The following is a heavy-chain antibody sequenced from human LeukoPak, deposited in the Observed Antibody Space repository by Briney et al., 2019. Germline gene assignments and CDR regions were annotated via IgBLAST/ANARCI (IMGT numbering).Heavy chain of an antibody. CDR2: TSYDGSNK. CDR1: GFTFSSYG. J-gene: IGHJ6*02. V-gene: IGHV3-30*18. Sequence: PGRSLRLSCAASGFTFSSYGIHWVRQAPGKGLEWVAGTSYDGSNKYYADSVKGRFTISRDNSKNTLYLQMNSLRAEDTAVYYCAKDPPRGYAMDVWGQGTTVTVSS. CDR3: AKDPPRGYAMDV. D-gene: IGHD5-12*01.